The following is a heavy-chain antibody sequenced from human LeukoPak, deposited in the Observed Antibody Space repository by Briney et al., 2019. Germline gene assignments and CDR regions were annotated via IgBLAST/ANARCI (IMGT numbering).Heavy chain of an antibody. Sequence: ASVKVSCKASGYTYTNYGINWVRQAPGQGLEWMGWINAYNGKTNYSQKFQDRITMITDTSTSTAYMELRSLRHDDTAVYYCLRVPELPEYWGQGTLVTVSS. CDR2: INAYNGKT. D-gene: IGHD3-10*01. J-gene: IGHJ4*02. CDR3: LRVPELPEY. V-gene: IGHV1-18*01. CDR1: GYTYTNYG.